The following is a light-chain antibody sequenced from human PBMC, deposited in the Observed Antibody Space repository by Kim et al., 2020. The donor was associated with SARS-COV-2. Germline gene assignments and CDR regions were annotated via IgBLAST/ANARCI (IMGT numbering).Light chain of an antibody. CDR3: NSYTSSNTWV. CDR1: SSDVGDYDY. CDR2: DVS. V-gene: IGLV2-14*03. J-gene: IGLJ3*02. Sequence: QSALTQPASVSGSPGQSITISCTGTSSDVGDYDYVSWYQQHPGKAPKLIIFDVSDRPSGVSNRFSAFKSCNTASLTISGLQAEDEADYYCNSYTSSNTWVFGGGTQLTVL.